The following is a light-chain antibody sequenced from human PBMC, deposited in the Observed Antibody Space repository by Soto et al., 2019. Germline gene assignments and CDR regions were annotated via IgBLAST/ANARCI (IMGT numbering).Light chain of an antibody. Sequence: IQLTQSPSSLSASIGDRVTITCRASQGISSSLAWYQQEPGKAPKLLIYEASTLQSGVPSRFSGSGSGTDFTLTISSLQPDDFATYYCQHYNSYSEAFGQGTKVDIK. CDR3: QHYNSYSEA. CDR1: QGISSS. CDR2: EAS. V-gene: IGKV1-9*01. J-gene: IGKJ1*01.